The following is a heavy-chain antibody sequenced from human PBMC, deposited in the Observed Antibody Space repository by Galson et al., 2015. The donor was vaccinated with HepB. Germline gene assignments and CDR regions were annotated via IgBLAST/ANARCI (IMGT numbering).Heavy chain of an antibody. J-gene: IGHJ5*02. Sequence: SLRLSCAASGFNFISHWMYWIRQAPGKGLVWVSRINGDGSVTNYADSVKGRFTISRDNANNALHLQMNRVRAEDRAVYYCARVPAFAVDGGLLFDPRGQGTLVSVSS. CDR2: INGDGSVT. CDR1: GFNFISHW. V-gene: IGHV3-74*01. CDR3: ARVPAFAVDGGLLFDP. D-gene: IGHD6-19*01.